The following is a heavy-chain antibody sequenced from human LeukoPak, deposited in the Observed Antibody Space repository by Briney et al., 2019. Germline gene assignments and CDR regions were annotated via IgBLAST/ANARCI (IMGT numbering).Heavy chain of an antibody. J-gene: IGHJ5*02. CDR1: GYTFTSYG. Sequence: ASVKVSCKASGYTFTSYGISWVRQAPGQGLEWMGWISAYNGNTNYAQKLQGRVTMTTDTSTSTAYMELRSLRSDDTAVYYCATTRDSSGYYQTNWFDPWGQGTLVTVSS. CDR3: ATTRDSSGYYQTNWFDP. V-gene: IGHV1-18*01. D-gene: IGHD3-22*01. CDR2: ISAYNGNT.